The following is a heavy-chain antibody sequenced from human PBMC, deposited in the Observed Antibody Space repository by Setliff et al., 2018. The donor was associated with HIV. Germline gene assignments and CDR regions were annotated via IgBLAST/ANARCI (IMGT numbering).Heavy chain of an antibody. CDR2: IYNSGTT. Sequence: SETLSLTCTVSGDSISSHYWSWIRQPPGKGLEWIGSIYNSGTTDYNPSLKSRVTISVHTSKNQFSLKLNSVTAADTAVYYCARGGYCTSTTCYPFDYWGQGTLVTVSS. V-gene: IGHV4-59*11. D-gene: IGHD2-2*01. CDR3: ARGGYCTSTTCYPFDY. J-gene: IGHJ4*02. CDR1: GDSISSHY.